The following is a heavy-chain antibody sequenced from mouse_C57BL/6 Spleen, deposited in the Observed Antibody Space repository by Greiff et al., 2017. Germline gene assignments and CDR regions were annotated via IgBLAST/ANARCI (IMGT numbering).Heavy chain of an antibody. CDR2: IDPSDSET. CDR1: GYTFTSYW. J-gene: IGHJ4*01. V-gene: IGHV1-52*01. CDR3: ATFDDYDVGAMDY. D-gene: IGHD2-4*01. Sequence: QVQLQQPGAELVRPGSSVKLSCKASGYTFTSYWMHWVKQRPIQGLEWIGNIDPSDSETHYNQKFKDKATLTVDKSSSTAYMQLSSLTSEDSAVYYCATFDDYDVGAMDYWGQGTSVTVSS.